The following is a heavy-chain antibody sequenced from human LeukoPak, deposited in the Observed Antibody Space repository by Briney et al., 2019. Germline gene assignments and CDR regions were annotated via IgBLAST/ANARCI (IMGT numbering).Heavy chain of an antibody. Sequence: GGSLRLSYAASGFTFSSYAMHWVRRAPGKVLEWVSVIYTSGSTYYADSVKGRFTISRDNSQNTLYLQMNSLRAEDTAVYYCTKGLWAGVSAARDWGQGALVTVSS. V-gene: IGHV3-66*01. D-gene: IGHD2-8*01. CDR2: IYTSGST. CDR1: GFTFSSYA. CDR3: TKGLWAGVSAARD. J-gene: IGHJ4*02.